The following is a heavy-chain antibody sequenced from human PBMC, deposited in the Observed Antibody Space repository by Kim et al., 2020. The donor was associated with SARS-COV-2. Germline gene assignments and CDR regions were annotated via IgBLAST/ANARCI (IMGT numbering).Heavy chain of an antibody. D-gene: IGHD6-19*01. Sequence: SETLSLTCTVSGGSISSGSYYWSWIRQPAGKGLEWIGRIYTSGSTNYNPSLNSRVTISVDTSKNQFSLKLSSVTAADTAVYYCARDFSDGSVAGHDAFDIWGQGTMVTVSS. J-gene: IGHJ3*02. V-gene: IGHV4-61*02. CDR1: GGSISSGSYY. CDR2: IYTSGST. CDR3: ARDFSDGSVAGHDAFDI.